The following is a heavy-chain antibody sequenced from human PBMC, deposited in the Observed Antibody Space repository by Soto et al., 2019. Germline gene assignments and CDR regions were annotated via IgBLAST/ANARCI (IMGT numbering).Heavy chain of an antibody. CDR2: IYYSGST. J-gene: IGHJ4*02. D-gene: IGHD3-16*01. V-gene: IGHV4-39*07. Sequence: PSETLSLTCTVSGGSISSSSYYWGWIRQPPGKGLEWIGSIYYSGSTYYNPSLKRRVTISVDTSKNQFSLKLSSVTAADTAVYYCARVVGQGPGWGAGPDYWGQGSLVTVPS. CDR3: ARVVGQGPGWGAGPDY. CDR1: GGSISSSSYY.